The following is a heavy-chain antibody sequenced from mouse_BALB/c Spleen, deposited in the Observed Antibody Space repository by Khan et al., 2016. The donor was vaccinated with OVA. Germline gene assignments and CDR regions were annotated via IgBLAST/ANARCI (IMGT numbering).Heavy chain of an antibody. CDR3: ARSLYYSDSYAMDY. J-gene: IGHJ4*01. CDR2: ISSTGST. V-gene: IGHV3-2*02. Sequence: EVQLQESGPGLVKPSQSLSLTCTVTGYSITSDYAWNWIRQFPGNKLEGMGYISSTGSTSYNPSLKSRISITRDTSKNQSFLHLNSVTTEDTATYYCARSLYYSDSYAMDYWGQGTSVTVSS. D-gene: IGHD2-13*01. CDR1: GYSITSDYA.